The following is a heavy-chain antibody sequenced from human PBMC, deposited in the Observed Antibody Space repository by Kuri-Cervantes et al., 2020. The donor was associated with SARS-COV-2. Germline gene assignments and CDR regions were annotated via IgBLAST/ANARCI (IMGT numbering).Heavy chain of an antibody. Sequence: GGSLRLSCAASGFTFSSYSMNWVRQAPGKGLEWVSSISSSSSYIYYADSVKGRFTISRDNAKNSLYLQMNSLRAEDTAVYYCARGGRGDGYSYAFDLWGQGTMVTVSS. CDR1: GFTFSSYS. V-gene: IGHV3-21*04. CDR3: ARGGRGDGYSYAFDL. D-gene: IGHD5-24*01. CDR2: ISSSSSYI. J-gene: IGHJ3*01.